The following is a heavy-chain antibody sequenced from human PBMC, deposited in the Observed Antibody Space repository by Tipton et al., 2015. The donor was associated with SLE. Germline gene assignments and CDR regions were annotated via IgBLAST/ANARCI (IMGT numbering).Heavy chain of an antibody. J-gene: IGHJ4*02. CDR3: AKDLGTVFGVIDY. V-gene: IGHV3-23*03. CDR1: GFTFSSHA. CDR2: TFVGGST. Sequence: GSLRLSCVASGFTFSSHAMSWVRQAPGKGLEWVSLTFVGGSTNYAASVKGRFTISRDNSKNTLDLQMNSLRPEDTAVYFCAKDLGTVFGVIDYWGQGTLVSVSS. D-gene: IGHD3-3*01.